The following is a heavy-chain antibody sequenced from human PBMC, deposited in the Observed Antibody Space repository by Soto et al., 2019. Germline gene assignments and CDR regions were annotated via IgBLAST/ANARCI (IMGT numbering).Heavy chain of an antibody. V-gene: IGHV1-46*01. Sequence: QAQLVQSGAEVKKPGASVRVSCKTSGYPFTDYFIHWVRQAPGQGLEWMGIISLYHHSTSYAQKFQGRLTVTADTSTTKVYMDLSSLTSEDSAVYWCARELYSCGGDCPYYMDYWGQGTLVTVSS. D-gene: IGHD2-21*02. CDR2: ISLYHHST. CDR3: ARELYSCGGDCPYYMDY. CDR1: GYPFTDYF. J-gene: IGHJ4*02.